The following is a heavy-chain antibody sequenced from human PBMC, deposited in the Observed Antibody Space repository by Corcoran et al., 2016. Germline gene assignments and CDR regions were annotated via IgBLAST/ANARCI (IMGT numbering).Heavy chain of an antibody. CDR3: TGDASLSMQLYGDFDY. D-gene: IGHD6-6*01. CDR1: GYTFTGYY. CDR2: INPNSGGT. J-gene: IGHJ4*02. Sequence: QVQLVQSGAEVKKPGASVKVSCKASGYTFTGYYIHWVRQAPGQGLEWMGWINPNSGGTKYAQKFQGRVTMTRDTSISTAYMELTRLSSDDTAVYYCTGDASLSMQLYGDFDYWGQGTLVSVSS. V-gene: IGHV1-2*02.